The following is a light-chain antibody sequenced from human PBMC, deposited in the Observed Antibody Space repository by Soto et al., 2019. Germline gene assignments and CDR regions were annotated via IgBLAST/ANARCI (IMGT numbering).Light chain of an antibody. CDR1: SSDVGAYDF. Sequence: QSVLTQPASVSVSPGLSVTISCTGTSSDVGAYDFVSWYQQHPDKAPKLMIYEVSNRPSGVSHRFSGSKSVNTATLTISGLQAEDEADYYCSSYTTSSTRVFGTGTKVTVL. V-gene: IGLV2-14*03. CDR2: EVS. J-gene: IGLJ1*01. CDR3: SSYTTSSTRV.